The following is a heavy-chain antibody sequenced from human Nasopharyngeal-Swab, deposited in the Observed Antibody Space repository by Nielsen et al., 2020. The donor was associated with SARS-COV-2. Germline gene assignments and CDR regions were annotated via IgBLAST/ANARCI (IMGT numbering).Heavy chain of an antibody. D-gene: IGHD1-1*01. J-gene: IGHJ6*03. CDR2: ISGSGGST. CDR3: AKEEVSTTGTRDYYYYYMDV. Sequence: LSLTCAASGFTFRSYAMSWVRQAPGKGLEWVSAISGSGGSTYYADSVKGRFTISRDNSKNTLYLQMNSLRAEDTAVYYCAKEEVSTTGTRDYYYYYMDVWGKGTTVTVSS. V-gene: IGHV3-23*01. CDR1: GFTFRSYA.